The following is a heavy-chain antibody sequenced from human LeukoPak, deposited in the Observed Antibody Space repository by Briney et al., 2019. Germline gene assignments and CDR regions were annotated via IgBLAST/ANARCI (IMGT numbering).Heavy chain of an antibody. Sequence: GGSLRLSCVASGFTFSSYSMNWVRQAPGKGLEWVSTISGSGDNTYYADSVKGRFTISRDNSKNTLYLQMNSLRAEDTAVYYCARVTYGSGTYGAFDYWGQGTLVTVSS. CDR1: GFTFSSYS. V-gene: IGHV3-23*01. D-gene: IGHD3-10*01. J-gene: IGHJ4*02. CDR3: ARVTYGSGTYGAFDY. CDR2: ISGSGDNT.